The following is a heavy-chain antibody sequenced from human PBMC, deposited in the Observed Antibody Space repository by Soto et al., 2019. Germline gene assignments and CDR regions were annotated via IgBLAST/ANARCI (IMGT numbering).Heavy chain of an antibody. J-gene: IGHJ5*02. Sequence: EVQLLESGGGLVQWGGSLRLSCAASRFTFNTYGMSWVRQAPGKGLEWVSTISGSGDSTYYADSVKGRFIISRDNSRNXRYLQMNSRRAEDTAVDYCAKEGLVSSGTSAWFAPWGQGTLVTVSS. V-gene: IGHV3-23*01. D-gene: IGHD6-13*01. CDR3: AKEGLVSSGTSAWFAP. CDR1: RFTFNTYG. CDR2: ISGSGDST.